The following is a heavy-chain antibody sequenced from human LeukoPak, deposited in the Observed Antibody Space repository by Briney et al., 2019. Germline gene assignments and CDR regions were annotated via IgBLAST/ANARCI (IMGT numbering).Heavy chain of an antibody. D-gene: IGHD3-9*01. CDR2: IYHSGST. Sequence: KSSETLSLTCTVSGYSISSGYYWGWIRQPPGKGLEWIGSIYHSGSTNYNPSLKSRVTMSVDTSKNQFSLKLSSVTAADTAVYYCARDGPLLRYFDWLSDAFDIWGQGTMVTVSS. CDR3: ARDGPLLRYFDWLSDAFDI. J-gene: IGHJ3*02. V-gene: IGHV4-38-2*02. CDR1: GYSISSGYY.